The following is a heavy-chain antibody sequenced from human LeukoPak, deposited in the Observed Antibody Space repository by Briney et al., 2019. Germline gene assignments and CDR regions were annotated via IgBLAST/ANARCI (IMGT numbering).Heavy chain of an antibody. CDR3: AGERGEEYSSGWYKTNYFYN. CDR1: GDSLTIVTAY. Sequence: LQSLCLTRAVSGDSLTIVTAYCAWGRQPPGKGLGLIATGHYSGGTYYNPSLESRVAISADMSKNQISLKLTSVTGADTAVYYCAGERGEEYSSGWYKTNYFYNWGQGIRVTVSS. CDR2: GHYSGGT. V-gene: IGHV4-39*07. D-gene: IGHD6-19*01. J-gene: IGHJ4*02.